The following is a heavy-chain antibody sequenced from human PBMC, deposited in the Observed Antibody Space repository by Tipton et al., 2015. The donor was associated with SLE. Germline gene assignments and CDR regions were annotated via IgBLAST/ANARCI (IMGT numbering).Heavy chain of an antibody. D-gene: IGHD6-13*01. V-gene: IGHV4-59*01. Sequence: TLSLTCNVSFGPINSYYWHWVRQSPGKGLEWIGFVYFSGRTNYNPSLKSRVTISADTSKNQFSLRLTSLTAADTALYYCARARGNSSRKYYFDYWGQGTLVTVSS. CDR1: FGPINSYY. CDR3: ARARGNSSRKYYFDY. CDR2: VYFSGRT. J-gene: IGHJ4*02.